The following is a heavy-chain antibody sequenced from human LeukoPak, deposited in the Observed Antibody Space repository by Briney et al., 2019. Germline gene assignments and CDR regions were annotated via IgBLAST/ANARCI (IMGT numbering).Heavy chain of an antibody. CDR1: GYTFTNYG. CDR2: ISPLLGAS. CDR3: ATYDVLTGFEY. J-gene: IGHJ4*02. D-gene: IGHD3-9*01. V-gene: IGHV1-69*13. Sequence: SVKVSCKASGYTFTNYGISWVRQAPGQGLEWMGGISPLLGASKHTQNFHDRVTITADEFTTTAYMELSDLRSADTAVYYCATYDVLTGFEYWGQGTLVTVSS.